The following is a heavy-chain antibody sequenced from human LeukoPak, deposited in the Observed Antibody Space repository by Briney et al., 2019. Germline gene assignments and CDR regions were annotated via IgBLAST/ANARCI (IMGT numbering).Heavy chain of an antibody. CDR1: GGTFSSYA. CDR2: IIPILGIA. D-gene: IGHD1-26*01. V-gene: IGHV1-69*04. J-gene: IGHJ3*02. Sequence: SVKVSCKASGGTFSSYAISWVRQAPGQGLEWMGRIIPILGIANYAQKFQGRVTMTRDTSTTTVYVELSSLTSEDTAVYYCARGIVGASVAFDIWGQGTMVTVSS. CDR3: ARGIVGASVAFDI.